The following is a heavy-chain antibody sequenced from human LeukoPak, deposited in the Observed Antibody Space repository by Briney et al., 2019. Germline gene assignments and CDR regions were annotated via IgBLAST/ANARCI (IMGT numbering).Heavy chain of an antibody. CDR2: IYSGGFT. V-gene: IGHV3-53*01. Sequence: AGGSLRLSCAASGFTVSSNYMNWVRQAPGKGLEWVSVIYSGGFTNYADSVKGRFTISRDNSKNTLYLQMNSLRAEDTAVYYCASYNWNAQGASWGQGTLVTVSS. CDR1: GFTVSSNY. D-gene: IGHD1-1*01. J-gene: IGHJ5*02. CDR3: ASYNWNAQGAS.